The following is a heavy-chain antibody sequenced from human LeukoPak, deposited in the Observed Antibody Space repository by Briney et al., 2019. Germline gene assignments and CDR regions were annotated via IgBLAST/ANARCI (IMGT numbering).Heavy chain of an antibody. CDR2: ISYDGSNK. Sequence: GRSLRLSCAASGFTFSSYAMHWVRQAPGKGLEWVAVISYDGSNKYYADSVKGRFTISRDNSKNTLYLQTNSLRAEDTAVYYCARAEGYGGELDSWGQGTLVTVSS. J-gene: IGHJ4*02. CDR3: ARAEGYGGELDS. D-gene: IGHD4-23*01. CDR1: GFTFSSYA. V-gene: IGHV3-30*04.